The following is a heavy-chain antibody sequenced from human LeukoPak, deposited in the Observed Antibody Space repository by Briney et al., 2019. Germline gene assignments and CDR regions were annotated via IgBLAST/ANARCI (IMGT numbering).Heavy chain of an antibody. CDR1: GFSFSGHW. J-gene: IGHJ4*02. CDR2: ISPTGSTT. V-gene: IGHV3-74*01. CDR3: ARSIPYGTTWYGRSDY. D-gene: IGHD6-13*01. Sequence: GGSLRLSCIASGFSFSGHWMHWARQLPGKGLVWVSRISPTGSTTSYADSVKGRFTISRDNALNSLYLQMNSLRAEDTAIYYCARSIPYGTTWYGRSDYWGQGTLVTVSS.